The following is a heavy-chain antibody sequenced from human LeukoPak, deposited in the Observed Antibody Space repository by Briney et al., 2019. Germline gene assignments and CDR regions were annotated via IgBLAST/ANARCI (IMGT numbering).Heavy chain of an antibody. V-gene: IGHV3-7*01. CDR1: GFTFSSYW. CDR3: ARVEGRHFLEWPYGIYFDY. CDR2: IKQDGSEK. Sequence: GGSLRLSCAASGFTFSSYWMSWVRQAPGKGLEWVANIKQDGSEKYYVDSVKGRFTISRDNAKNSLYLQMNSLRAEDTAVYYCARVEGRHFLEWPYGIYFDYWAREPWSPSPQ. D-gene: IGHD3-3*01. J-gene: IGHJ4*02.